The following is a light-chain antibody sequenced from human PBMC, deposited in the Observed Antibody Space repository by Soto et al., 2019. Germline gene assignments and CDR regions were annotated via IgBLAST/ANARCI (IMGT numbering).Light chain of an antibody. CDR1: SSDVGSYNL. Sequence: QSALTQPASVSGSPGQSITISCTGTSSDVGSYNLVSWYQQYPGKAPKLMIYEVSERPSGVSNRFSGSKSGNTASLTISGLQAEDEADYYCCSYARSSTYVVFGGGTKLTVL. V-gene: IGLV2-23*02. CDR3: CSYARSSTYVV. CDR2: EVS. J-gene: IGLJ2*01.